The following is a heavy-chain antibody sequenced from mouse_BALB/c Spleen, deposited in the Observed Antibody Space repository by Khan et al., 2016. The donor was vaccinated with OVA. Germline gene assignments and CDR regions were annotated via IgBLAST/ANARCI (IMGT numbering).Heavy chain of an antibody. CDR1: GFSLTSYG. Sequence: QVRLKESGPGLVAPSQSLSITCTISGFSLTSYGVHWVRQPPGKGLEWLVVIWSDGSTTYNSALKSRLSISKDNSKSQVFLKMNSLQTDDTAMYYCARHDGYAHYYAMDYWGQGTSVTVSS. D-gene: IGHD2-3*01. J-gene: IGHJ4*01. V-gene: IGHV2-6-1*01. CDR3: ARHDGYAHYYAMDY. CDR2: IWSDGST.